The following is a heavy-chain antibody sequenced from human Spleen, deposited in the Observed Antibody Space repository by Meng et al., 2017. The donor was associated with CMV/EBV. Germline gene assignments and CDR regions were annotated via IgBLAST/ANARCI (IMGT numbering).Heavy chain of an antibody. J-gene: IGHJ4*02. D-gene: IGHD3-22*01. CDR1: GYTFTSYA. CDR2: INAGNGNT. CDR3: ARDASYYDSSGFYLDY. Sequence: QVQLVQSGAEVKKPGASVKVSCKASGYTFTSYAMHWVRQAPGQRLEWMGWINAGNGNTKYSQKFQGRVTITRDTSASTAYMELSSLRSDDTAVYYCARDASYYDSSGFYLDYWGQGTLVTVSS. V-gene: IGHV1-3*01.